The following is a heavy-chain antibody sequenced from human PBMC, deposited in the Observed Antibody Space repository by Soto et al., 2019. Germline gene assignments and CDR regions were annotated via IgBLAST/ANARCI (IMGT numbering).Heavy chain of an antibody. CDR2: IKQDGSEK. Sequence: PGGSLRLSCAASGFTFTRYWMNWVRQAPGKGLEWLANIKQDGSEKFYVDSVKGRFTISRDNAQNSVYLQMQSLRVEDTAVYFCVRTWHGFDIWGPGTMVTVSS. V-gene: IGHV3-7*01. CDR1: GFTFTRYW. J-gene: IGHJ3*02. CDR3: VRTWHGFDI.